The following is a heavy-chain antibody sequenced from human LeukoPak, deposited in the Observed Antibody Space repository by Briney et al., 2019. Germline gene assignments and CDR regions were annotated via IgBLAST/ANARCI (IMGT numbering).Heavy chain of an antibody. Sequence: HSGGSLRLSYAASGFTFSSNWMTWVRQAPGKGLEWVANINEDGSGKYYVDSVKGRFTISRDNAKNSLYLQMNSLRAEDTAVYYCARVPGRYSFDIWGQGTIVTVSS. D-gene: IGHD3-10*01. CDR1: GFTFSSNW. J-gene: IGHJ3*02. V-gene: IGHV3-7*04. CDR2: INEDGSGK. CDR3: ARVPGRYSFDI.